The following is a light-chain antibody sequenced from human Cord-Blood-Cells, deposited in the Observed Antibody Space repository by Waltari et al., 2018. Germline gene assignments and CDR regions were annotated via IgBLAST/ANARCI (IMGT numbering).Light chain of an antibody. CDR3: SSYTSSSNWV. J-gene: IGLJ3*02. CDR2: DVS. V-gene: IGLV2-14*01. Sequence: QSALTQPASVSGSPGQSITISCTGTSSDVGGYNYVSWYQQHPGKAPKLMIYDVSNRPSVVSNRLSGSKSGNTASLTISGLQAEDEADYYCSSYTSSSNWVFGGGTKLTVL. CDR1: SSDVGGYNY.